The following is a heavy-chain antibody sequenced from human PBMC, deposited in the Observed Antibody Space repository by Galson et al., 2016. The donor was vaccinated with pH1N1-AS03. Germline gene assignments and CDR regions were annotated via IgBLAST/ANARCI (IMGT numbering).Heavy chain of an antibody. CDR1: GFTFTNYW. D-gene: IGHD1-1*01. V-gene: IGHV3-7*03. J-gene: IGHJ5*02. Sequence: LRLSCAASGFTFTNYWLTWVRQAPGKGLEYVANINQDGSEKFYVDSVKGRFAISRDNAKNSLFLQMNSLRVEDTAMYYCADGTVAWGQGTLVTVSS. CDR2: INQDGSEK. CDR3: ADGTVA.